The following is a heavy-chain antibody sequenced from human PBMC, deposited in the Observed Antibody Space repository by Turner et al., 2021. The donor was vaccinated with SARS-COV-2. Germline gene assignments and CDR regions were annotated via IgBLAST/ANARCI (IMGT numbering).Heavy chain of an antibody. V-gene: IGHV3-33*01. D-gene: IGHD3-22*01. CDR1: GFTFSSYG. Sequence: QVQLVESGGGVVQPGRSLRFSCAASGFTFSSYGMHWVRQAPGKGLEWVAVIWFDGSNKYYADSVKGRFTISRDNSKNTLYLQMNSLRAEDTAVYYCARDRAFGDSSGRDYWGQGTLVTVSS. J-gene: IGHJ4*02. CDR2: IWFDGSNK. CDR3: ARDRAFGDSSGRDY.